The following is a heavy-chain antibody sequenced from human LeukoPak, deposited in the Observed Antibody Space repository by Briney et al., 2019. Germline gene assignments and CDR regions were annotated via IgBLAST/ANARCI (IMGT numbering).Heavy chain of an antibody. V-gene: IGHV3-23*01. CDR2: ISGSGGST. D-gene: IGHD4-17*01. Sequence: GGSLRLSPAASVFTLTDYWMHSVRHAPGERLGWVSIISGSGGSTYDADFERGRFTISSDNSKNTLYLQMNSLGAEDTAVYYGAKSRGMTTVTTIDYWGQGTLVTVSS. CDR1: VFTLTDYW. CDR3: AKSRGMTTVTTIDY. J-gene: IGHJ4*02.